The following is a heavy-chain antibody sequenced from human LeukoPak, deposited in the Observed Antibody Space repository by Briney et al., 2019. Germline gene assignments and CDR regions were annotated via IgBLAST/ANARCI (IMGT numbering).Heavy chain of an antibody. CDR1: GGSISNNY. D-gene: IGHD1-26*01. Sequence: SETLSLTCTVSGGSISNNYWNWIRQPPGKGLEWIGYIHSGGTTSHNPSLKSRISISVDTSKNQFSLRLSSVTAADTAVYYCASGSNWGQGILVTVSS. V-gene: IGHV4-59*01. CDR3: ASGSN. J-gene: IGHJ4*02. CDR2: IHSGGTT.